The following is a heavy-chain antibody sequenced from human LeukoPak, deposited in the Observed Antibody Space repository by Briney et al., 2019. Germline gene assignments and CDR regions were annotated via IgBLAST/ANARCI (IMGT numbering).Heavy chain of an antibody. CDR1: GFTFSSHA. CDR2: VSGSGGST. J-gene: IGHJ5*02. D-gene: IGHD6-13*01. V-gene: IGHV3-23*01. Sequence: GGSLRLSCAASGFTFSSHAMSWVRQAPGKGLEWVSAVSGSGGSTYYADSVKGRFTISRDNSKNTLYLQMNSLRAEDTAVYYCAKDRDGGYSSSWNWFDPWGQGTLVTVSS. CDR3: AKDRDGGYSSSWNWFDP.